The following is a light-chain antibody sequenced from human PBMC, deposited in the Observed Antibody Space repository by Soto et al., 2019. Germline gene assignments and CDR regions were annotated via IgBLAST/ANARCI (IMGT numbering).Light chain of an antibody. CDR3: TSYTRDTALV. Sequence: QSVLTQPASVSGSPGQSITISCTGTSSDVGTYNYVSWYQHHPGKAPKLIMYEVSNRPSGVSSRFSGSKSGSTAFLTISGLQTEDEADYHCTSYTRDTALVFGTGTKVTVL. CDR1: SSDVGTYNY. CDR2: EVS. J-gene: IGLJ1*01. V-gene: IGLV2-14*01.